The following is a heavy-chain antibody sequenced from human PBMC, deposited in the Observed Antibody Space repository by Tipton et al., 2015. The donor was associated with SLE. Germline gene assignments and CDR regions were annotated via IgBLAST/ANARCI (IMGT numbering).Heavy chain of an antibody. CDR1: GGTFSSYA. V-gene: IGHV1-69*06. J-gene: IGHJ4*02. Sequence: QVQLVQSGAEVKKPGSSVKVSCKASGGTFSSYAISWVRQAPGQGLEWMGGIIPILGTANYAQKLQGRVTMTTDTSTSTAYMELRSLRSDDTAVYYCASSGYYYGSGSYFDYWGQGTLVTVSS. CDR3: ASSGYYYGSGSYFDY. D-gene: IGHD3-10*01. CDR2: IIPILGTA.